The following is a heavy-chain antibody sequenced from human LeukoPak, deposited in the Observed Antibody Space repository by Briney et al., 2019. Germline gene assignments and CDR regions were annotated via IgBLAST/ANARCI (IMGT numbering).Heavy chain of an antibody. J-gene: IGHJ4*02. D-gene: IGHD5-18*01. V-gene: IGHV4-59*08. CDR3: ARHGYSYGTDY. CDR2: IYYSGST. Sequence: PSETLSLTCTVSGGSISSYYWSWIRQPPGKGLEWIGYIYYSGSTNYNPSLKSRVTISVDTSKNQFSLKPSSVTAADTAVYYCARHGYSYGTDYWGQGTLVTVSS. CDR1: GGSISSYY.